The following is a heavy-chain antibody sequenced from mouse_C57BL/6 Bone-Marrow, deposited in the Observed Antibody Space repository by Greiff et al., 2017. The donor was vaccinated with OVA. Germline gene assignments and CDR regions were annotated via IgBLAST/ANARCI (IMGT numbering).Heavy chain of an antibody. CDR2: INPGRGGT. Sequence: VQLQASGAELVRPGTSVKVSCKASGYAFTNYLIEWVKQRPGQGLEWIGVINPGRGGTNYNEKFKGKATLTADKSSRTAYMQLSSRTSEDSAVYVCARSWYYFDYGGQGTTLTVSS. CDR1: GYAFTNYL. V-gene: IGHV1-54*01. CDR3: ARSWYYFDY. J-gene: IGHJ2*01.